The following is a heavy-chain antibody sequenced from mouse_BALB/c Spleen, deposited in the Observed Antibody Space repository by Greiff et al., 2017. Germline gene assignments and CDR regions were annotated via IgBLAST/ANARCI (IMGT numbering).Heavy chain of an antibody. CDR2: ISDGGSYT. CDR3: ARVGYYVGNAMDY. V-gene: IGHV5-4*02. CDR1: GFTFSDYY. D-gene: IGHD2-3*01. Sequence: EVMLVESGGGLVKPGGSLKLSCAASGFTFSDYYMYWVRQTPEKRLEWVATISDGGSYTYYPDSVKGRFTISRDNAKNNLYLQMSSLKSEDTAMYYCARVGYYVGNAMDYWGQGTSVTVSS. J-gene: IGHJ4*01.